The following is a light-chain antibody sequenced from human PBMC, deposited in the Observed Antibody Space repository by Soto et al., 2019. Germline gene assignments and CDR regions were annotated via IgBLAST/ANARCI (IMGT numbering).Light chain of an antibody. Sequence: QSVLTQPPSVSGAPGQRVTISCTGSSSSIGAGYDVHWYQQLPGTAPKLLIYGNSNRPSRVPDRFSGSRSGTSASLAITGLQAEDEADYYCSSYAGIYTPYVFGTGTKVTVL. CDR2: GNS. CDR3: SSYAGIYTPYV. J-gene: IGLJ1*01. V-gene: IGLV1-40*01. CDR1: SSSIGAGYD.